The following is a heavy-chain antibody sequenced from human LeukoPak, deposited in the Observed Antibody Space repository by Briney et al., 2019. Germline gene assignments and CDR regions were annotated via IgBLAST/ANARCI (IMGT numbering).Heavy chain of an antibody. Sequence: GASVKVSCKASGYTFTGYYMHWVRQAPGQGLEWMGRINPNSGDTNYARKFQGRVTMTRDTSISTAYMDLSTLRSDDTAVYYCARTYGDCSYWYFDLWGRGTLVTVSS. CDR1: GYTFTGYY. D-gene: IGHD4-17*01. V-gene: IGHV1-2*06. J-gene: IGHJ2*01. CDR2: INPNSGDT. CDR3: ARTYGDCSYWYFDL.